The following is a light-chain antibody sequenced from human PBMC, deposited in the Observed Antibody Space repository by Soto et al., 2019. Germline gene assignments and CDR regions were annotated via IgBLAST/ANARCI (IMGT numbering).Light chain of an antibody. CDR3: QPCYTTKFT. CDR2: AAS. J-gene: IGKJ3*01. V-gene: IGKV1-39*01. Sequence: DIQMTQSPSSLSASVGDRVTVTCRASQSISTYLYWYQQKPGKAPKLLIYAASSLETGVPSRFSGSGSGTDFTLTISSPQPKYLATSFCQPCYTTKFTFGPGTKVYIK. CDR1: QSISTY.